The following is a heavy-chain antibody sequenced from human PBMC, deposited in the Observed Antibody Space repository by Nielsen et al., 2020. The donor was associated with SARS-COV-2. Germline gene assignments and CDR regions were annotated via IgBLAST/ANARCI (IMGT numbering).Heavy chain of an antibody. CDR2: IYSGGST. Sequence: GGSLRLSCAASGFTVSSNYMSWVRQAPGKGLEWVSVIYSGGSTYYADSVKGRFTISRDNSKNTLYLQMNSLRAEDTAVYYCTFVHDYYYYGMDVWGQGTTVTVSS. J-gene: IGHJ6*02. D-gene: IGHD6-6*01. CDR1: GFTVSSNY. V-gene: IGHV3-53*01. CDR3: TFVHDYYYYGMDV.